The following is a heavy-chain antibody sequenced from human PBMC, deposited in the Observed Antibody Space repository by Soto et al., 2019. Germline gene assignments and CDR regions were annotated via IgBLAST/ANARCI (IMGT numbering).Heavy chain of an antibody. CDR3: ARDANHIVVVTAHDAFDI. J-gene: IGHJ3*02. CDR2: ISAYNGNT. Sequence: ASVKVSCKASGYTFTSYGISWVRQAPGQGLEWMGWISAYNGNTNYAQKLQGRVTMTTDTSTSTAYMELRSLRSDDTAVYYCARDANHIVVVTAHDAFDICGQGTMVTV. CDR1: GYTFTSYG. D-gene: IGHD2-21*02. V-gene: IGHV1-18*04.